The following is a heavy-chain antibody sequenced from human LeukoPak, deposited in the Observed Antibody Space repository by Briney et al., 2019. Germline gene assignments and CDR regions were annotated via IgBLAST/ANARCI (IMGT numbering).Heavy chain of an antibody. Sequence: GGSLRLSCAASGFTFSSYAMSWVRQAPGKGLEWVSDISGSGGSTYYADSVKGRFTISRDNSKNTLYLQMNSLRAEDTAVYYCAKGDIVVVGNWFDPWGQGTLVTVSS. J-gene: IGHJ5*02. V-gene: IGHV3-23*01. CDR1: GFTFSSYA. CDR3: AKGDIVVVGNWFDP. CDR2: ISGSGGST. D-gene: IGHD2-2*01.